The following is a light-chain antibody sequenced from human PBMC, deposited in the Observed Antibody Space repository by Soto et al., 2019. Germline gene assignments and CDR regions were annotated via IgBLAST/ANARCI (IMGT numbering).Light chain of an antibody. J-gene: IGKJ5*01. V-gene: IGKV3-20*01. CDR1: QSVRRY. CDR2: DAS. Sequence: PGERATLSCRASQSVRRYLAWYQQKPGQAPRLLIYDASNRATGIPDRFSGSGSGTDFTLTISRLEPEDFAVYYCQQYGSSPPITFGQGTRLETK. CDR3: QQYGSSPPIT.